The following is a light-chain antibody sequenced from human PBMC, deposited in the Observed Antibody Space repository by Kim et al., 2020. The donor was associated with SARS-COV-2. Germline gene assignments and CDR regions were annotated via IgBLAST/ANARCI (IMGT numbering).Light chain of an antibody. CDR2: KDS. V-gene: IGLV3-25*03. CDR3: QSADSSGTYGV. J-gene: IGLJ3*02. CDR1: ALPKQY. Sequence: SYELTQPPSVSVSPGQTARITCSGDALPKQYAYWYQQKPGQSPVLVIYKDSERPSGIPERFSGSSSGTTATLTISGVQAEDEADYYCQSADSSGTYGVFGGGTQLTVL.